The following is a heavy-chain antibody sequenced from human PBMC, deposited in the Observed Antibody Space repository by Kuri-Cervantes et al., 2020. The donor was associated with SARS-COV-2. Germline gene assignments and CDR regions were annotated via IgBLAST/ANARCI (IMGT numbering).Heavy chain of an antibody. Sequence: GESLKISCAASGFTFSSYWMSWVRQAPGKGLEWVANIKQDGSEKYYVDSVKGRFTISRDNAKNSLYLQMNSLRVEDTAVYYCARDSDFWSGYYTGIVAFDIWGQGTMVTVSS. CDR3: ARDSDFWSGYYTGIVAFDI. J-gene: IGHJ3*02. D-gene: IGHD3-3*01. CDR1: GFTFSSYW. CDR2: IKQDGSEK. V-gene: IGHV3-7*01.